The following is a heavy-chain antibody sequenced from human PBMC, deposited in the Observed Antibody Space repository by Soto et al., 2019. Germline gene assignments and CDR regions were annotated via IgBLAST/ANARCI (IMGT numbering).Heavy chain of an antibody. D-gene: IGHD3-22*01. CDR3: ARHLHDSSGYYYLEYLFAY. J-gene: IGHJ4*02. Sequence: SETLSLTCTVSGGSISSSSYYWGWIRQPPGKGLEWIGSIYYSGSTYYNPSLKSRVTISVDTSKNQFSLKLSSVTAADTAVYYCARHLHDSSGYYYLEYLFAYWGQGTLVIVSS. V-gene: IGHV4-39*01. CDR1: GGSISSSSYY. CDR2: IYYSGST.